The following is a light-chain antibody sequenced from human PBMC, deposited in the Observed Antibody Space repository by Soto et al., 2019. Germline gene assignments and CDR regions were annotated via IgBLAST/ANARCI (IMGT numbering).Light chain of an antibody. Sequence: QSVLTQPPSASGSPGQSVTISCTGTSSDVGGYNFVSWYQQHPGQAPKFMIYEVSKRSSGVPDRFSGSKSRNTASLTVSGLQAEDEADYYCSSYAGGIKWVFGGGTKLTV. CDR2: EVS. CDR3: SSYAGGIKWV. V-gene: IGLV2-8*01. CDR1: SSDVGGYNF. J-gene: IGLJ3*02.